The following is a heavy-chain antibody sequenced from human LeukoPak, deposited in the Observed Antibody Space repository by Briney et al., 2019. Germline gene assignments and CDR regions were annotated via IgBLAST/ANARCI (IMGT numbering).Heavy chain of an antibody. CDR2: IYYSGST. Sequence: SETLSLTCTVSGGSISSSNYYWGWIRQPPGKGLEWIGCIYYSGSTYYNPSLKSRVTISVDTSKNQFSLKLSSVTAADTAVYYCARQLRIAVAGTWFDPWGQGTLVTVSS. CDR3: ARQLRIAVAGTWFDP. J-gene: IGHJ5*02. V-gene: IGHV4-39*01. D-gene: IGHD6-19*01. CDR1: GGSISSSNYY.